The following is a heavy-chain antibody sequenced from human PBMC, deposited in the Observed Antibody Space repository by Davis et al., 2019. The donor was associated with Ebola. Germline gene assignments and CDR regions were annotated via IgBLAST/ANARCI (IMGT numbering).Heavy chain of an antibody. CDR2: IIPIFGTA. CDR1: GGTFSSYA. J-gene: IGHJ6*04. D-gene: IGHD1-26*01. Sequence: AASVKVSCKASGGTFSSYAISWVRQAPGQGLEWMGGIIPIFGTANYAQKFQGRLTITADESTSTAYMELSSLRSEDTAVYYCARRDVIAKSWSYLGGDYGMDVWGKGTTVTVSS. V-gene: IGHV1-69*13. CDR3: ARRDVIAKSWSYLGGDYGMDV.